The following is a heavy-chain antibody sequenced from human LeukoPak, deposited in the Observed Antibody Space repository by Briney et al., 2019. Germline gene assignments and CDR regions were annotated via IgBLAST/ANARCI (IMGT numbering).Heavy chain of an antibody. D-gene: IGHD4-17*01. Sequence: ASVKVSCKASGYTFTSYYMHWVRQAPGQGLEWMGIINPSGGSTSYAQKFQGRVTMTRDTSTSTDYMELSSLRSEDTAVYYCARDRDYGDHYWIFDYWGQGTLVTVSS. CDR3: ARDRDYGDHYWIFDY. J-gene: IGHJ4*02. CDR1: GYTFTSYY. V-gene: IGHV1-46*01. CDR2: INPSGGST.